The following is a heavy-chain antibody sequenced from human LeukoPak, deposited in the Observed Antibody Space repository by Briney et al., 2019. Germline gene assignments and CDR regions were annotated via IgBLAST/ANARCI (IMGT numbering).Heavy chain of an antibody. CDR3: TRVGYIDEGIDY. CDR2: IKQDGSKK. Sequence: GGSLRLSCAASGFTFSDYYMSWIRQAPGKGLEWVANIKQDGSKKFYVDSVKGRFTISRDNAKNSLYLQMNSLRAEDTAIYYCTRVGYIDEGIDYWGQGTLVTVSS. D-gene: IGHD5-24*01. V-gene: IGHV3-7*04. CDR1: GFTFSDYY. J-gene: IGHJ4*02.